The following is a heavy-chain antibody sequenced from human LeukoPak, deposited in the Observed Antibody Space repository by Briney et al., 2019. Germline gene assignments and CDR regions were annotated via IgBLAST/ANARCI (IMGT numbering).Heavy chain of an antibody. CDR3: ARQQAVPGPGFDY. D-gene: IGHD6-19*01. V-gene: IGHV5-51*01. CDR2: ISPGGSDT. J-gene: IGHJ4*02. Sequence: GESLKISCEASGYNFNIYWIGWVRQMPGKGLEWMGIISPGGSDTRYSPSFEGQVTISADRSINTAYLQWSSLKASDTAIYYCARQQAVPGPGFDYWGQGTVVIVSS. CDR1: GYNFNIYW.